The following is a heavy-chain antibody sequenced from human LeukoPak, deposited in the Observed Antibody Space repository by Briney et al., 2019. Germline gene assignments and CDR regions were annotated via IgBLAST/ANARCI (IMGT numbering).Heavy chain of an antibody. Sequence: PGGSLRLSCVASGFTFSSYSMNWVRRSPGKGLEWVSYISSSSNTIYYADSVKGRFTISRDNANNSLYLQMNSLRAEDTAVYYCARDGFDFWSGYPTTVDYWGQGTLVTVSS. CDR3: ARDGFDFWSGYPTTVDY. D-gene: IGHD3-3*01. J-gene: IGHJ4*02. CDR2: ISSSSNTI. V-gene: IGHV3-48*01. CDR1: GFTFSSYS.